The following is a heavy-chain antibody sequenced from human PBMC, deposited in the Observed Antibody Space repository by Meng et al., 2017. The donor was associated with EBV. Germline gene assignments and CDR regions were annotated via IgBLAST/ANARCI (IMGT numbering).Heavy chain of an antibody. CDR3: ASESGRGFTPDY. CDR1: GGPFRSDA. CDR2: LIPMSGAP. Sequence: QVQCQPSGAEVKQPGSSGKVSCRTSGGPFRSDAVSWVRQAPGQGLEWMGGLIPMSGAPHYAQKFQDRVTIIADESTSTHSMELNNLRFEDTAMYYCASESGRGFTPDYWGQGTLVTVSS. D-gene: IGHD3-10*01. V-gene: IGHV1-69*01. J-gene: IGHJ4*02.